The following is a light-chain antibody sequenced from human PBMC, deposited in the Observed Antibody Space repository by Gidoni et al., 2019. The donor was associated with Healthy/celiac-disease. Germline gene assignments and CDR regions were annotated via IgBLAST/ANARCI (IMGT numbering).Light chain of an antibody. V-gene: IGKV3-11*01. Sequence: ILLTQSPATLSLSPGERATLSCRASQSFSSYLAWYQQKPGQAPRLLIYDASNRATGIPARFSGSGSGTDFTLTISSLEPEDFAVYYCQQHSNWPPLTFGGGTKVEIK. CDR2: DAS. CDR3: QQHSNWPPLT. J-gene: IGKJ4*01. CDR1: QSFSSY.